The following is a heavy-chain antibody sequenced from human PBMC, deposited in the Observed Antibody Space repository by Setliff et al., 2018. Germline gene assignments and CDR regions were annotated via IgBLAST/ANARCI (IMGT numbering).Heavy chain of an antibody. CDR1: GFTFSSYA. V-gene: IGHV3-23*01. CDR2: ISGYGSRT. D-gene: IGHD6-19*01. J-gene: IGHJ3*02. CDR3: IRDTSGRDAFDI. Sequence: PGGSLRLSCEASGFTFSSYAMTWVRQAPGKGLEWVSGISGYGSRTYYADSVKGRSTISRDNSQNTMYLQMNSLRAEDTAVYYCIRDTSGRDAFDIWGQGTMVTVSS.